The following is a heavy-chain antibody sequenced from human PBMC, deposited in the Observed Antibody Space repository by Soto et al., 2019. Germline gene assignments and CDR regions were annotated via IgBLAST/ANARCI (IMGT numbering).Heavy chain of an antibody. CDR1: GFTFSSYA. V-gene: IGHV3-64*01. D-gene: IGHD2-15*01. J-gene: IGHJ4*02. CDR3: TRGRSNRGGYSPVFDS. CDR2: ISGNGGNT. Sequence: EVQLVESGGGLVQPGGSLRLSCAASGFTFSSYAMHWVRQAPGKGLDFVSAISGNGGNTLYANSVRGRFTISRANSKNTLYLQMGGLRADDMAVYYCTRGRSNRGGYSPVFDSWGQGTLVTVSS.